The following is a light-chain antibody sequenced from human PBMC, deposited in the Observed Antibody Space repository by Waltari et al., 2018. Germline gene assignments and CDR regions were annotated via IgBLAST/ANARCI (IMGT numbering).Light chain of an antibody. CDR3: QQSYTSLYT. J-gene: IGKJ2*01. V-gene: IGKV1-39*01. CDR2: AAS. CDR1: QSISTY. Sequence: DIQVTQSPSSLSASVGDRVTITCRASQSISTYLNWYQQKPGKAPKLLIYAASHLQGGVPSRFSGSGSGTEFTLTITSLQPEDFGTFSCQQSYTSLYTFGQGTKLEIK.